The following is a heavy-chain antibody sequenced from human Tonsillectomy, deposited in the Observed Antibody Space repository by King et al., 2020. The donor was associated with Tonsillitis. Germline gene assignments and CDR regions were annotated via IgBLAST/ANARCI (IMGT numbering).Heavy chain of an antibody. CDR3: ARDLMSGDWNDPLGYFDY. D-gene: IGHD1-1*01. V-gene: IGHV3-30*04. CDR2: ISYDGSEK. CDR1: GFTFSNYA. Sequence: VQLVESGGGVVQPGRSLRLSCAASGFTFSNYAMHWVRQAPGKGLERVAIISYDGSEKYYADSVKGRFTISRDNSKNKMYVQMNSRRAEDTAVYYCARDLMSGDWNDPLGYFDYWGQGTLVTVSS. J-gene: IGHJ4*02.